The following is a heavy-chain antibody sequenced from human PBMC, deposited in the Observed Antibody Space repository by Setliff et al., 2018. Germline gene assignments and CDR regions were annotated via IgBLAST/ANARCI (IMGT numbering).Heavy chain of an antibody. D-gene: IGHD2-8*01. CDR2: IRAHTGNT. Sequence: ASVKVSCKTSGYTFNDYGIAWVRQAPGQGLEWMGWIRAHTGNTYYTPKLHGRVTLTTDTSTSTAYMELRSLGSDDTAVYYCSRLVRYCTRTTCQRLSGGEFWGQGTLVTVSS. CDR1: GYTFNDYG. J-gene: IGHJ4*02. V-gene: IGHV1-18*01. CDR3: SRLVRYCTRTTCQRLSGGEF.